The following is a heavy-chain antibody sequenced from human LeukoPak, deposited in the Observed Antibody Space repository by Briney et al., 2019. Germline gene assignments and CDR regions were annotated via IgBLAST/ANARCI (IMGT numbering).Heavy chain of an antibody. CDR1: GYTFTSYY. CDR2: INPSGGST. V-gene: IGHV1-46*01. J-gene: IGHJ4*02. CDR3: ASVDYGGNSFFDY. D-gene: IGHD4-23*01. Sequence: ASVKVSCKASGYTFTSYYMHWVRQAPGQGLEWMGIINPSGGSTSYAQKFQGRVTMTRDTSKNQFSLKLSSVTAADTAVYYCASVDYGGNSFFDYWGQGTLVTVSS.